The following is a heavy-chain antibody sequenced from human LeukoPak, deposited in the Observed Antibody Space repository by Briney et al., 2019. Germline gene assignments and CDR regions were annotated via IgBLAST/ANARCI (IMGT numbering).Heavy chain of an antibody. V-gene: IGHV4-59*08. J-gene: IGHJ4*02. CDR2: IYYSGSA. CDR3: ASNLGQWLFSD. Sequence: SETLSLTCTVSGGSISTYYWNWIRQPPGKGLEWIGNIYYSGSANYNPSLKSRVTISVDTSKNQFSLRLSSVTAADTAVYYCASNLGQWLFSDWGQGTLVTVSP. CDR1: GGSISTYY. D-gene: IGHD5-24*01.